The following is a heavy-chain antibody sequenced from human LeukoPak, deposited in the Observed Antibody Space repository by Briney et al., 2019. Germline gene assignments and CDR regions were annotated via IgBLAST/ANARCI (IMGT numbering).Heavy chain of an antibody. D-gene: IGHD3-3*01. CDR2: ISGSGDST. CDR3: AKDLSIFGVVTPPGI. Sequence: GGSLRLSCAASGFTFSDYYMSWIRQAPGKGLEWVSAISGSGDSTYYADSVKGRFTISRDNSKNTLYLQMNSLRAEDTAVYYCAKDLSIFGVVTPPGIWGQGTMVTVSS. CDR1: GFTFSDYY. V-gene: IGHV3-23*01. J-gene: IGHJ3*02.